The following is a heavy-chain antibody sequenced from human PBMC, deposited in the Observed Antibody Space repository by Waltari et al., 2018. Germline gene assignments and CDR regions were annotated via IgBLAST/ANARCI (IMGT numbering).Heavy chain of an antibody. CDR1: GGTFSSYA. V-gene: IGHV1-69*04. CDR2: IIPILGIA. Sequence: QVQLVQSGAEVKKPGSSVKVSCKASGGTFSSYAISWVRQAPGQGLEWMGGIIPILGIANYAQKFQGRVTITADESTSTADMELSSLRSEDTAVYYCSRGLGTMVQGVYMDVWGKGTTVTVSS. CDR3: SRGLGTMVQGVYMDV. J-gene: IGHJ6*03. D-gene: IGHD3-10*01.